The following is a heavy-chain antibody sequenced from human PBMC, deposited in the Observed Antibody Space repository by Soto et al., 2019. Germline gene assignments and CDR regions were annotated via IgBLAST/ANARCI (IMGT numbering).Heavy chain of an antibody. Sequence: QVQLVQSGAEVKKPGASVKVSCKASGYTFTGYYMHWVRQAPGQGLEWMGWINPNSGGTNYAQKFKGWVSMTRDTSISTAYMELSRLRSDDKAVYYCARGDIVGATSSHLDYWGQGTLVTVSS. J-gene: IGHJ4*02. CDR3: ARGDIVGATSSHLDY. V-gene: IGHV1-2*04. CDR1: GYTFTGYY. D-gene: IGHD1-26*01. CDR2: INPNSGGT.